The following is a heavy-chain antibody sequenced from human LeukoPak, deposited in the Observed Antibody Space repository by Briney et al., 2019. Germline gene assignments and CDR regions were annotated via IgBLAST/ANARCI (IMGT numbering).Heavy chain of an antibody. D-gene: IGHD6-19*01. Sequence: PGGSLRLSCAASGFTFSSYSMNWVRQAPGKGLEGVSYISSSSSTIYYADSVKGRFTISRDNAKISLYLQMNSLRAEDTAVYYCSRDKAAGAYAFDIWGQGTMVTVSS. CDR2: ISSSSSTI. CDR3: SRDKAAGAYAFDI. J-gene: IGHJ3*02. CDR1: GFTFSSYS. V-gene: IGHV3-48*01.